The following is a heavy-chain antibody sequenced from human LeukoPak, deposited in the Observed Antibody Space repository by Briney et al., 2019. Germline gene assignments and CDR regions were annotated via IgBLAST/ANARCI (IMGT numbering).Heavy chain of an antibody. V-gene: IGHV3-7*01. CDR1: GFTFNSYW. CDR2: IKKDGSEK. D-gene: IGHD3-16*01. CDR3: ARFISLGA. J-gene: IGHJ5*02. Sequence: GGSLRLSCAASGFTFNSYWMSWVRQAPGKGLEWVAHIKKDGSEKNYVDSVKGRFTISRDNAKNSLYLQMDSLRAEDTAVYYCARFISLGAWGQGTLVTVSS.